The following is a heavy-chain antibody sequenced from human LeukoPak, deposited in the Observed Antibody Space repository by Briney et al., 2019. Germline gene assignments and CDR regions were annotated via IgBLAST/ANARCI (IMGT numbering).Heavy chain of an antibody. J-gene: IGHJ4*02. D-gene: IGHD3-3*01. Sequence: SCKVSGYTFTDYYMHWVQQAPGKGLEWKGLVDPEDGETIYAEKFQGRVTITADTSTDTAYMELSSLRSEDTAVYYCATEGTIFGGEFDYWGQGTLVTVSS. CDR1: GYTFTDYY. V-gene: IGHV1-69-2*01. CDR2: VDPEDGET. CDR3: ATEGTIFGGEFDY.